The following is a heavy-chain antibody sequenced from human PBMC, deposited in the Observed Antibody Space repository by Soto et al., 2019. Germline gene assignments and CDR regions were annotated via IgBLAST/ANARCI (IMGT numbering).Heavy chain of an antibody. CDR1: GYTFTSYG. Sequence: ASVKVSCKASGYTFTSYGISWVRQAPGQGLEWMGWISAYNGNTNYAQKLQGRVTMTTDTSTSTAYMELRSLRSDDTAVYYCAREVVGAISFDYWGQAPLVTVSS. J-gene: IGHJ4*02. CDR3: AREVVGAISFDY. CDR2: ISAYNGNT. D-gene: IGHD1-26*01. V-gene: IGHV1-18*01.